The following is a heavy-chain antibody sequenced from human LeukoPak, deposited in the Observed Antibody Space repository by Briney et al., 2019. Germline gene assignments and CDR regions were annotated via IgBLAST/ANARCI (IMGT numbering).Heavy chain of an antibody. V-gene: IGHV3-21*01. D-gene: IGHD6-25*01. Sequence: PGGSLRLSCAASGFTFTDYSMTWVRQAPGKGLEGVSSISTVSTYKFYSDSVKGRFTISRDNAKNILYLQMSSLSAEDTAVYYCARDGSGFYLYYFMDVWGRGTPVTVSS. J-gene: IGHJ6*03. CDR1: GFTFTDYS. CDR2: ISTVSTYK. CDR3: ARDGSGFYLYYFMDV.